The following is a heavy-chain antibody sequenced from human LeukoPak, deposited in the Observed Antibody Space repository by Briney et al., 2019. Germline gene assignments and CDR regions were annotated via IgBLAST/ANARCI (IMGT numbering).Heavy chain of an antibody. J-gene: IGHJ6*03. CDR2: INHSGST. CDR3: ARVGLLRVYYYYYYMGV. D-gene: IGHD2-21*01. V-gene: IGHV4-34*01. Sequence: SETLSLTCAVYGGSFSGYYWSWIRQPPGKGLEWIGEINHSGSTNYNPSLKSRVTISVDTSKNQFSLKLSSVTAADTAVYYCARVGLLRVYYYYYYMGVWGKGTTITVSS. CDR1: GGSFSGYY.